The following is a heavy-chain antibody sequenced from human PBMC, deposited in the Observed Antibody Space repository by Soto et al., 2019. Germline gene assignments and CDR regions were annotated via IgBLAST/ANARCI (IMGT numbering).Heavy chain of an antibody. CDR1: GYTFTSYA. V-gene: IGHV1-3*01. CDR3: ARVTDYDFWSGLYDY. Sequence: QVQLVQSEAEVKKPGASVKVSCKASGYTFTSYAMHWVRQAPGQRLEWMGWINAGNGNTKYSQKFQGRVTITRDTSASTAYMELSSLRSEDTAVYYCARVTDYDFWSGLYDYWGQGTLVTVSS. CDR2: INAGNGNT. J-gene: IGHJ4*02. D-gene: IGHD3-3*01.